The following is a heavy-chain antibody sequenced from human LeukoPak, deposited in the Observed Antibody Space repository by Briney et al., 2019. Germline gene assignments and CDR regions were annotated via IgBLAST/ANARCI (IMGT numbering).Heavy chain of an antibody. CDR2: IKQDGGEK. Sequence: PGGSLRLSCAASGFTFSGYWMSWVRQAPGKGLEWVANIKQDGGEKYYVDSVKGRFTISRDNAKNSLYLQMNSLRAEDTAVYYCARHRLQLERRGLDYWGQGTLVTVSS. CDR1: GFTFSGYW. D-gene: IGHD1-1*01. J-gene: IGHJ4*02. V-gene: IGHV3-7*01. CDR3: ARHRLQLERRGLDY.